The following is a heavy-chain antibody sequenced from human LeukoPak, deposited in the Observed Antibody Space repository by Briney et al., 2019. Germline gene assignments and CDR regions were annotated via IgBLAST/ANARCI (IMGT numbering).Heavy chain of an antibody. J-gene: IGHJ6*04. D-gene: IGHD3-10*01. CDR3: ARAPITMVRGAYEGRSYGMDV. CDR2: INAGNGNT. Sequence: ASVKVSCKASGYTLTSYAMHWVRQAPGQRLEWMGWINAGNGNTKYSQKFQGRVTITRDTSASTAYMELSSLRSEDTAVYYCARAPITMVRGAYEGRSYGMDVWGKGTTVTVSS. V-gene: IGHV1-3*01. CDR1: GYTLTSYA.